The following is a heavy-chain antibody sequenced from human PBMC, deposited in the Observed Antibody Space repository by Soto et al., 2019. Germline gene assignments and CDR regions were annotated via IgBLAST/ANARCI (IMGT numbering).Heavy chain of an antibody. D-gene: IGHD3-22*01. J-gene: IGHJ4*02. CDR1: GFTFSSYA. Sequence: GGSLRLSCAASGFTFSSYAMSWVRQAPGKGLEWVSAISGSGGSTYYADSVKGRFTISRDNSKNTLYLQMNSLRAEDTAVYYCAKDPRAWYYDSSGYYHDYWGQGTLVTVSS. CDR2: ISGSGGST. CDR3: AKDPRAWYYDSSGYYHDY. V-gene: IGHV3-23*01.